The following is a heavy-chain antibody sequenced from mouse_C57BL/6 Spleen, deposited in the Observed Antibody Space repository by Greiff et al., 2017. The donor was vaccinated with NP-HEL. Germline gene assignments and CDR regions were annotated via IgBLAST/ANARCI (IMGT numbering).Heavy chain of an antibody. CDR1: GFTFSSYA. Sequence: DVKLVESGGGLVKPGGSLKLSCAASGFTFSSYAMSWVRQTPEKRLEWVATISDGGSYTYYPDNVKGRFTISRDNAKNNLYLQMSHLKSEDTAMYYCAREGGNYLDYWGQGTTLTVSS. CDR2: ISDGGSYT. CDR3: AREGGNYLDY. V-gene: IGHV5-4*01. J-gene: IGHJ2*01.